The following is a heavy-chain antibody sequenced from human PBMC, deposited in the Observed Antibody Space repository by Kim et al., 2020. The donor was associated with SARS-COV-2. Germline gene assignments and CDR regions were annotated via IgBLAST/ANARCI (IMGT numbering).Heavy chain of an antibody. CDR3: AKELPPGYSSGWSYYSYGLGV. J-gene: IGHJ6*02. CDR2: ISYDGSNK. Sequence: GGSLRLSCAASGFTFSSYGMHWVRQAPGKGLEWVAVISYDGSNKYYADSVKGRFTISRDNSKNTLYLQMNSLRAEDTAVYYCAKELPPGYSSGWSYYSYGLGVWGQGTTVTVSS. D-gene: IGHD6-19*01. CDR1: GFTFSSYG. V-gene: IGHV3-30*18.